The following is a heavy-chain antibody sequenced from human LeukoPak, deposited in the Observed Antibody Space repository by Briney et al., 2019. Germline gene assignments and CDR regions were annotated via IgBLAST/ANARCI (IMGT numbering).Heavy chain of an antibody. Sequence: SETLSLTCTFSGGSISAYYWSWIRQPPGKGLEWIGYIYYSGSTDYNPSLKSRVTISVDTSKNQFSLRLNSVTAADTAVYYCARRLGGDPYYMDVWGKGTTVTVSS. D-gene: IGHD3-3*01. J-gene: IGHJ6*03. CDR3: ARRLGGDPYYMDV. V-gene: IGHV4-59*01. CDR1: GGSISAYY. CDR2: IYYSGST.